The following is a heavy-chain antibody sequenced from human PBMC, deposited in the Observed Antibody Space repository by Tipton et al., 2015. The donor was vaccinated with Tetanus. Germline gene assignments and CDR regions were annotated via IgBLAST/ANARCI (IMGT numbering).Heavy chain of an antibody. Sequence: QSGAEVKKPGASVKVSCKASGYTFTRYYMHWVRQAPGQGLEWMGIINPSGGSTTYAQKFQGRVTMTRDTSASTVYMELSSLRSEDTAVYYCASTPEPGDYYGMDVWGQGTAVTVSS. CDR1: GYTFTRYY. CDR3: ASTPEPGDYYGMDV. V-gene: IGHV1-46*01. J-gene: IGHJ6*02. CDR2: INPSGGST. D-gene: IGHD1-14*01.